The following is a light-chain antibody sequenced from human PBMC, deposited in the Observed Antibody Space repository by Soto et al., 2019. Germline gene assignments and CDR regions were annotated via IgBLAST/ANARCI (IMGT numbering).Light chain of an antibody. Sequence: EIVLTQSPATLSLSPGERATLSCRASPSVTNYLAWYQQKPGQAPRLLIYGAFNRATGIPARFSGSGSGTDFTLTIRSLEPEDFAVYYCQQRNIWPPVTFGQGTQLEIK. V-gene: IGKV3-11*01. CDR2: GAF. CDR1: PSVTNY. J-gene: IGKJ5*01. CDR3: QQRNIWPPVT.